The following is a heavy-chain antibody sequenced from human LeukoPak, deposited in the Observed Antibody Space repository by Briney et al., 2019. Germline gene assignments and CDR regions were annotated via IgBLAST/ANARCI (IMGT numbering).Heavy chain of an antibody. D-gene: IGHD2-15*01. CDR1: GFTFSIYW. CDR3: AKDRGYCSGGTCYQFDY. V-gene: IGHV3-74*01. Sequence: GGSLRLSCTASGFTFSIYWMHWVRQAPGKGLVWVSRINSDGSNTIYADSVKDRFTMSRDNAKNTLYLQMNSLRAEDTALYYCAKDRGYCSGGTCYQFDYWGQGTPVTVSS. J-gene: IGHJ4*02. CDR2: INSDGSNT.